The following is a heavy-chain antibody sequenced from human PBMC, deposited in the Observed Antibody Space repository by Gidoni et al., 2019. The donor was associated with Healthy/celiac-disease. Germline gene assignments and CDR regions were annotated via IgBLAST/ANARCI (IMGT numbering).Heavy chain of an antibody. CDR3: ARHPYYDSSGYPLGWFDP. CDR1: GYSFTSYW. J-gene: IGHJ5*02. V-gene: IGHV5-51*01. Sequence: EVQLVQSGAEVKKPGESLKISCKGSGYSFTSYWIGWVRQMPGKGLEWMGIIYPGDSDTRYSPSFQGQVTISADKSISTAYLQWSSLKASDTAMYYCARHPYYDSSGYPLGWFDPWGQGTLVTVSS. D-gene: IGHD3-22*01. CDR2: IYPGDSDT.